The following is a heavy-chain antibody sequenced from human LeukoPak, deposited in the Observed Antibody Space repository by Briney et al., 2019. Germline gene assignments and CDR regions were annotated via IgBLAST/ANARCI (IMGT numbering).Heavy chain of an antibody. CDR1: GGSITSSSYY. CDR3: ARDRGSGPVLYYFDY. CDR2: IYYSGST. Sequence: SETLSLTCTVSGGSITSSSYYWGWIRQPPGKGLEWIGSIYYSGSTYYNPSLKSRVTISVDTSKNQFSLKLSSVTAADTAVYYCARDRGSGPVLYYFDYWGQGTLVTVSS. V-gene: IGHV4-39*07. D-gene: IGHD6-19*01. J-gene: IGHJ4*02.